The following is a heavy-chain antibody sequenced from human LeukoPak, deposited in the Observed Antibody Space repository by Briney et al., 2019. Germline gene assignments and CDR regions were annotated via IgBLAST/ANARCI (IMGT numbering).Heavy chain of an antibody. CDR3: AKGRERSDWYNFDY. V-gene: IGHV3-23*01. Sequence: GGSLRLSCAASGFTFSSYAMSWVRQAPGKGLEWVSAISRSDGSTYYADSVKGRFTISRDNSKNTLFLQMNSLEVEDTAVYYCAKGRERSDWYNFDYWGQGTLVTVSS. CDR1: GFTFSSYA. J-gene: IGHJ4*02. CDR2: ISRSDGST. D-gene: IGHD3-9*01.